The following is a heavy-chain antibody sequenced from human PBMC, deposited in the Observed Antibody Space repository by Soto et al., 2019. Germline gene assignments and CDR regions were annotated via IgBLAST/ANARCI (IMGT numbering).Heavy chain of an antibody. CDR3: ARDGGIAAAGTYYYYGMDV. J-gene: IGHJ6*02. CDR1: GGTSSSYA. D-gene: IGHD6-13*01. CDR2: IIPIFGTA. V-gene: IGHV1-69*13. Sequence: SVKVSCKASGGTSSSYAISWVRQAPGQGLEWMGGIIPIFGTANYAQRFQGRVTITADESTSTAYMELRSLRSDDTAVYYCARDGGIAAAGTYYYYGMDVWGQGTTVTVSS.